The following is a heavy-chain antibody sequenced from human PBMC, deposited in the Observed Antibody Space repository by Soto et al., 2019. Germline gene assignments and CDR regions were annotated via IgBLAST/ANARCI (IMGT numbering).Heavy chain of an antibody. CDR2: IYHSGST. V-gene: IGHV4-4*02. J-gene: IGHJ6*02. Sequence: QVQLQESGPGLVKPSGTLSLTCAVSGGSISSSNWWSWVRQPPGKGLEWIGEIYHSGSTNYNPSPKSRVTISVDKSKNQFSLKLSSVIAADSAVYYCARVSGSYYYGMDVWGQGTTVTVSS. D-gene: IGHD1-26*01. CDR1: GGSISSSNW. CDR3: ARVSGSYYYGMDV.